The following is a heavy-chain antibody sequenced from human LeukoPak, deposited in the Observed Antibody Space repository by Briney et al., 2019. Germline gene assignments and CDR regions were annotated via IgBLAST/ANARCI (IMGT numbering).Heavy chain of an antibody. CDR3: ARNYAYNHFDY. CDR1: GFTFSSSW. V-gene: IGHV3-7*01. CDR2: MNSDGGQK. J-gene: IGHJ4*02. D-gene: IGHD5-24*01. Sequence: GGSLRLSCAVSGFTFSSSWMTWVRQAPGKGLEWVATMNSDGGQKSYVDSVKGRFTISRDNAKNSLYLQMNSLRAEDMAVYYCARNYAYNHFDYWGQGTLVTVSS.